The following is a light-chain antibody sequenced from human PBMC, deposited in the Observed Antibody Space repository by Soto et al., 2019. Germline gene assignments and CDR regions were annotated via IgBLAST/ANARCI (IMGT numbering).Light chain of an antibody. CDR2: GAT. J-gene: IGKJ4*01. CDR3: PQYNNWPRT. CDR1: QTVRDN. Sequence: EVVMTQSPATLSVSPGERATLSCRASQTVRDNLGWYQQKPGQPPRLLIYGATTRATGIPARFSGSGSGTEFTLTISSLQSEDFAVYYCPQYNNWPRTFGGGTKVEIK. V-gene: IGKV3D-15*01.